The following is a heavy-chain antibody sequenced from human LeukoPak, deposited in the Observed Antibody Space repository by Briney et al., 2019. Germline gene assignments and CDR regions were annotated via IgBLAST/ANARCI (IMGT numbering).Heavy chain of an antibody. CDR3: ARESDYYYYMDV. CDR1: GFTFSSYS. V-gene: IGHV3-21*01. Sequence: GGSLRLSCAASGFTFSSYSMNWVRQAPGKGLEWVSSISSSSSYIYYADSVKGRFTISRDNAKNSLYLQMNSLRAEDTAVYYCARESDYYYYMDVWGKGTTVTISS. CDR2: ISSSSSYI. J-gene: IGHJ6*03.